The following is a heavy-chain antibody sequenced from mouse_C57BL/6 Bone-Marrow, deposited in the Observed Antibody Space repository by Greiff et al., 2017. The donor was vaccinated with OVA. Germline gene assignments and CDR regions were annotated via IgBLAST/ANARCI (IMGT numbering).Heavy chain of an antibody. V-gene: IGHV1-82*01. Sequence: LQESGPELVKPGASVKISCKASGYAFSSSWMNWVKQRPGKGLEWIGRIYPGDGDTNYNGKFKGKATLTADKSSSTAYMQLSSLTSEDSAVYFCASPGAYWGQGTLVTVSA. CDR1: GYAFSSSW. CDR3: ASPGAY. J-gene: IGHJ3*01. CDR2: IYPGDGDT.